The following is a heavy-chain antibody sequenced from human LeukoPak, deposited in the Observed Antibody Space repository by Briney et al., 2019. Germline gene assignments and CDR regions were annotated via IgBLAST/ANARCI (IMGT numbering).Heavy chain of an antibody. J-gene: IGHJ4*02. CDR1: GGSIINSNW. CDR2: IDHSGST. D-gene: IGHD3-3*01. Sequence: SETLSLTCAVSGGSIINSNWWSWVRQPPGKGLEWIGEIDHSGSTSYNPSLKSRVTLSVDTSKNQFSLKLSSVTAADTAVYYCQSRYLEWLLEYWGQGTLVTVSS. V-gene: IGHV4-4*02. CDR3: QSRYLEWLLEY.